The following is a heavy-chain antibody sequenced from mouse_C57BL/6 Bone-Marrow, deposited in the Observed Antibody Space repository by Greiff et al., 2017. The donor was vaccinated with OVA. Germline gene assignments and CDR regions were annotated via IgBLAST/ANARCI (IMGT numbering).Heavy chain of an antibody. CDR1: GFTFSSYA. CDR3: ARGPRRLRRAWFAY. D-gene: IGHD2-4*01. J-gene: IGHJ3*01. CDR2: ISDGGSYI. V-gene: IGHV5-4*03. Sequence: EVKVVESGGGLVKPGGSLKLSCAASGFTFSSYAMSWVRQTPEKRLEWVATISDGGSYIYSPDNVKGRFTISRDNAKNNLYLQMSHLKSEDTAVYDWARGPRRLRRAWFAYWGQGTLVTVSA.